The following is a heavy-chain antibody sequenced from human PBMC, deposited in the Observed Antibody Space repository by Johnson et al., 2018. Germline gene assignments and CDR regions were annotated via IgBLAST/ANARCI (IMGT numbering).Heavy chain of an antibody. V-gene: IGHV3-33*01. CDR1: GFTFSSYG. CDR2: IWFDGSNK. J-gene: IGHJ3*02. CDR3: ASDGVTHAFDI. D-gene: IGHD2-21*02. Sequence: QVQLVESGGGVVQPGRSLRLSCAASGFTFSSYGMHWVRQAPGKGLEWVAVIWFDGSNKYYADSVKGRFTISRENSKKTLYLQMNSLRAEETAIYYCASDGVTHAFDIWGQGTMVTVSP.